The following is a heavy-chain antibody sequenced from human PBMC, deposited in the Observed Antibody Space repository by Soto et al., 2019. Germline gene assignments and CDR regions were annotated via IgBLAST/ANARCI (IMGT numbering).Heavy chain of an antibody. CDR3: ARSRRGAYSSGWYSPSGYYNYGIDV. Sequence: GESLKISCKGSGYSFTSYWIGWVRQMPGKGLEWMGIIYPGDSDTRYSPSFQGQVTISADKSISTAYPQWSSLKASDTAMYYCARSRRGAYSSGWYSPSGYYNYGIDVWGQGTKVTVSS. D-gene: IGHD6-19*01. CDR2: IYPGDSDT. V-gene: IGHV5-51*01. CDR1: GYSFTSYW. J-gene: IGHJ6*02.